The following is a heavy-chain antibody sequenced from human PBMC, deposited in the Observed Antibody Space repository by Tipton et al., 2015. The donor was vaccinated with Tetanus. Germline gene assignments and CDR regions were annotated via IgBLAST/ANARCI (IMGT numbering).Heavy chain of an antibody. CDR3: ARDVGRDYYDSSGYYMDV. V-gene: IGHV1-18*01. CDR1: GYTFTSYG. Sequence: QVQLVQSGAEVKKPGASVKVSCKASGYTFTSYGISWVRQAPGRGLEWMGWISAYNGNTNYAQKLQGRVTMTTDTSTSTAYMELRILRSDGTAVYYCARDVGRDYYDSSGYYMDVWGKGTTVTVSS. D-gene: IGHD3-22*01. J-gene: IGHJ6*03. CDR2: ISAYNGNT.